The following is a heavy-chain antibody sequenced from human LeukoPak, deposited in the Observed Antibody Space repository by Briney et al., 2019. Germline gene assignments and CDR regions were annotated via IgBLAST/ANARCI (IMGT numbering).Heavy chain of an antibody. Sequence: GASVKVSCKASGYTFTSYDINWVRQATGQGLEWMGWVNPNSGNTGYAQKFQGRVTMTRNTSISTAYMELSSLRSEDTAVYYCARDYGDYPNWFDPWGQGTLVTVSS. CDR3: ARDYGDYPNWFDP. V-gene: IGHV1-8*01. D-gene: IGHD4-17*01. J-gene: IGHJ5*02. CDR2: VNPNSGNT. CDR1: GYTFTSYD.